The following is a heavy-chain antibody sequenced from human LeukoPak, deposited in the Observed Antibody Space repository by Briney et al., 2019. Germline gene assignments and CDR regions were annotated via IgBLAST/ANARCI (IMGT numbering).Heavy chain of an antibody. D-gene: IGHD3-9*01. V-gene: IGHV3-49*03. J-gene: IGHJ4*02. CDR1: GFTFSDYA. CDR2: IRNKAYGGTA. Sequence: SGGSLRLSRTASGFTFSDYAMSWFRQAPGKGLEWVGFIRNKAYGGTAEYAASVKGRFTISRDDSKTIAYLQMNSLKTEDTAVYYCTREKRYFDWFQADYWGQGTLVTVSS. CDR3: TREKRYFDWFQADY.